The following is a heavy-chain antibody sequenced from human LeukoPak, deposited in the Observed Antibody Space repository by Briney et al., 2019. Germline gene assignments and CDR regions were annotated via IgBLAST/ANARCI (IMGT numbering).Heavy chain of an antibody. CDR3: ARDQGYCSGGSCKFFNWFDP. CDR1: GFTFSSYG. CDR2: IWYNGSNK. Sequence: GGSLRLSCAASGFTFSSYGMHWVRQAPGKGLEWVAVIWYNGSNKYYADSVKGRFTISRDNSKNTLYLQMNSLRAEDTAVYYCARDQGYCSGGSCKFFNWFDPWGQGTLVTVSS. J-gene: IGHJ5*02. V-gene: IGHV3-33*01. D-gene: IGHD2-15*01.